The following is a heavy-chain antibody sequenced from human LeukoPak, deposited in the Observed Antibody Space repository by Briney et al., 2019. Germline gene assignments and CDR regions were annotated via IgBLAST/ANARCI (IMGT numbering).Heavy chain of an antibody. CDR1: GFTFSSYG. Sequence: PGGSLRLSCAASGFTFSSYGMHWVRQAPGKGLEWVAVISYDGSNKYYADSVKGRFTISRDNSKNTLYLQMNSLRAEDTAVYYCAKDPAYCGGDCHHDYWGQGTLVTVSS. J-gene: IGHJ4*02. V-gene: IGHV3-30*18. D-gene: IGHD2-21*02. CDR3: AKDPAYCGGDCHHDY. CDR2: ISYDGSNK.